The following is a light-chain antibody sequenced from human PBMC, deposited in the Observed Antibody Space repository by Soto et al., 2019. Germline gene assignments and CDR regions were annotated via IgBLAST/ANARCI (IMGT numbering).Light chain of an antibody. CDR3: QQYDRYPPWT. V-gene: IGKV1-5*03. CDR1: QSSSSW. Sequence: DIQMTQSPSTLYASVGDRVTITCRASQSSSSWLAWYQQKRGKAPNLLIYKASTLERGVPSRFSGSGSGTEFTLTISSLQPDDFATYFGQQYDRYPPWTFGQGTKVEIK. CDR2: KAS. J-gene: IGKJ1*01.